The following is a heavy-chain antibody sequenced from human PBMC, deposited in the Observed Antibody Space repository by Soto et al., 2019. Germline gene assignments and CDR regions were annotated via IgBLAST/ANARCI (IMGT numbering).Heavy chain of an antibody. D-gene: IGHD3-9*01. Sequence: QVQLVQSGAEVKKPGSSVKVSCKASGGTFSSYAISWVRQAPGQGLEWMGWIIPIFGTANYAQKFQGRVTITADKSTRTAYMELSSLRSEDTAVYYCARGDYDILTGYDYFDYWGQGTLVTVSS. CDR2: IIPIFGTA. J-gene: IGHJ4*02. V-gene: IGHV1-69*06. CDR1: GGTFSSYA. CDR3: ARGDYDILTGYDYFDY.